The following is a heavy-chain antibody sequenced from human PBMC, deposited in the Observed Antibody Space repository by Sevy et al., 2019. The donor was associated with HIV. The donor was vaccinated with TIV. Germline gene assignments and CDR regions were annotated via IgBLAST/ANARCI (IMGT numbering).Heavy chain of an antibody. D-gene: IGHD5-18*01. J-gene: IGHJ6*02. CDR2: ISGSGGST. CDR1: GFTFSSYA. Sequence: GGSLRLSCAASGFTFSSYAMSWVRQAPGKGLEWVSAISGSGGSTYYADSVKDRFTISRDNSKNTLYLQMNSLRAEDTAVYYCAKDRGTAMVPLGMDVWGQGTTVTVSS. CDR3: AKDRGTAMVPLGMDV. V-gene: IGHV3-23*01.